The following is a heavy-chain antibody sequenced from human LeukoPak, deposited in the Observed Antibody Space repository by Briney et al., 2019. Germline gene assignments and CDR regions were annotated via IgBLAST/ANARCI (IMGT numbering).Heavy chain of an antibody. V-gene: IGHV3-48*03. D-gene: IGHD3-9*01. CDR2: ISSSGSTI. CDR1: GFTFSSYE. CDR3: ARDFRTLTGYYIFDY. J-gene: IGHJ4*02. Sequence: PGGTLTLSCAASGFTFSSYEMNWVRQAPGKGLEWVSYISSSGSTIYYADSVKGRFTISRDNAKNSLYLQMNSLRAEDTAVYYCARDFRTLTGYYIFDYWGQGTLVTVSS.